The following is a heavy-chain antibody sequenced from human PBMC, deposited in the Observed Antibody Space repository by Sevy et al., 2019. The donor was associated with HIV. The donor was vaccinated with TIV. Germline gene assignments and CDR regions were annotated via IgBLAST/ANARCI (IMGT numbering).Heavy chain of an antibody. CDR2: IWYDGSNK. Sequence: GGSLRLSCAASGFTFSSYGMHWVRQAPGKGLEWVAVIWYDGSNKYYADSVKGRFTISRENSKNTLYLQMNSLRAEDTAVYYCARDYYYDSSGLNFDYWGQGTLVTVSS. D-gene: IGHD3-22*01. CDR3: ARDYYYDSSGLNFDY. J-gene: IGHJ4*02. CDR1: GFTFSSYG. V-gene: IGHV3-33*01.